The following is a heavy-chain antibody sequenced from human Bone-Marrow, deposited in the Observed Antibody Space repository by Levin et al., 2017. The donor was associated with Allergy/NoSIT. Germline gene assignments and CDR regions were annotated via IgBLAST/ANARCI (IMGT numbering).Heavy chain of an antibody. J-gene: IGHJ4*02. CDR1: GFTFSSYA. Sequence: GGSLRLSCAASGFTFSSYAMHWVRQAPGKGLEWVAVISYDGSNKYYADSVKGRFTISRDNSKNTLYLQMNSLRAEDTAVYYCARAGFSGSYNYWGQGTLVTVSS. D-gene: IGHD1-26*01. CDR3: ARAGFSGSYNY. CDR2: ISYDGSNK. V-gene: IGHV3-30*04.